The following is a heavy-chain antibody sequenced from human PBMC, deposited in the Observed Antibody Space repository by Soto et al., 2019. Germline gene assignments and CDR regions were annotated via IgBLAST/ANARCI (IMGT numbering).Heavy chain of an antibody. CDR2: INPKFGDT. CDR3: ASNMDYYYGPGSGNGHGF. J-gene: IGHJ6*02. D-gene: IGHD3-10*01. V-gene: IGHV1-2*02. CDR1: GYTFTSYY. Sequence: QVQLVQSGAEMKEPGDSGRVSCEASGYTFTSYYIHWVRQAPGQGLEWMGWINPKFGDTTYAQDFQGRVSMTRDMSISTVYMELSRLTSDDTAIYYCASNMDYYYGPGSGNGHGFWGQGTTVTVFS.